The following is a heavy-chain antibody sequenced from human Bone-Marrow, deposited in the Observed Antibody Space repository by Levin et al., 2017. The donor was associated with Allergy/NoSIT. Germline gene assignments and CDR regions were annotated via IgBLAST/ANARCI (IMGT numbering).Heavy chain of an antibody. V-gene: IGHV3-21*01. D-gene: IGHD5-12*01. CDR1: GFTFSSYT. CDR3: ARWNRGGYTFDI. CDR2: IISASST. Sequence: GESLKISCSASGFTFSSYTMNWVRQAPGKGLEWVSSIISASSTYYADSVKGRLTISRDNARGSLFLQMESLRAEDTAVYYCARWNRGGYTFDIWGQGTVVTVSS. J-gene: IGHJ3*02.